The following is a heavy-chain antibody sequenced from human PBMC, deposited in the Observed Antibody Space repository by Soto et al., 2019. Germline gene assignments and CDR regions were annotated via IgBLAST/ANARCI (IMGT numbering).Heavy chain of an antibody. CDR3: ATGPTIFGVVITFEYYYGFDV. Sequence: GVLRLSCAASGFIFSNSAMSWVRQPPGKGLEWVSASRGSGSSTYYADSVKGRLTICRDNSKNTLYLQVISVRAEDTAVYYCATGPTIFGVVITFEYYYGFDVWGQGTTVTVSS. J-gene: IGHJ6*02. D-gene: IGHD3-3*01. CDR1: GFIFSNSA. CDR2: SRGSGSST. V-gene: IGHV3-23*01.